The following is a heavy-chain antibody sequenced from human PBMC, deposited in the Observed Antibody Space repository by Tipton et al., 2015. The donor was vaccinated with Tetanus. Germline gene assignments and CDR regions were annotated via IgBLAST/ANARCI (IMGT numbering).Heavy chain of an antibody. V-gene: IGHV1-2*02. D-gene: IGHD3-22*01. CDR2: IDPNSGGT. Sequence: QLVQSGAEMKKPGASVKVSCKASGYTFTGYYMYWVRQAPGQGLEWMGWIDPNSGGTVYAQKFQGRVTMTRDTSISTAYMELSSLRSDDTAVYYCARDRGDYIYYGMDVWGRGGTVTVS. J-gene: IGHJ6*02. CDR3: ARDRGDYIYYGMDV. CDR1: GYTFTGYY.